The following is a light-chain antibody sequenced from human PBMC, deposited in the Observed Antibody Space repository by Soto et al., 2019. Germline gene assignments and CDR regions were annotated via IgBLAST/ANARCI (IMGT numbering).Light chain of an antibody. CDR3: QQYGSSS. CDR1: QSVSSSY. Sequence: EIVLTQSPGTLSLSPGERATLSCRASQSVSSSYLAWYQQKPGQAPRLLIYGASSRATGIPDRFSGSGSGTDFTLTISRLEPEDFAVYYWQQYGSSSFGQGTKLEIK. CDR2: GAS. V-gene: IGKV3-20*01. J-gene: IGKJ2*01.